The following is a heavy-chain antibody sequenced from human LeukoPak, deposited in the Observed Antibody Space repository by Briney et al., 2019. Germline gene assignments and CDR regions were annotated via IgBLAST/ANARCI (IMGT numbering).Heavy chain of an antibody. D-gene: IGHD3-3*01. Sequence: ASVKVSCKASGYTFTGYYMHWVRQAPGQGLEWMGWINPNSGGTNYAQKFQGRVTMTRDTSISTAYMELSRLRYDDTAVYYCARGFYDFWSGYYFDYWGQGTLVTVSS. J-gene: IGHJ4*02. V-gene: IGHV1-2*02. CDR2: INPNSGGT. CDR1: GYTFTGYY. CDR3: ARGFYDFWSGYYFDY.